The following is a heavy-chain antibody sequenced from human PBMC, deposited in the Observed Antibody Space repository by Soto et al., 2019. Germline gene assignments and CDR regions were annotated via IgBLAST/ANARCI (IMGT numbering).Heavy chain of an antibody. CDR1: GYTFTSYA. D-gene: IGHD6-13*01. V-gene: IGHV1-3*01. CDR3: ASSTGAEAGRYWFDS. Sequence: ASVKVSCKASGYTFTSYAMHWVRQAPGQRLEWMGWINAGNGNTKYSQKFQGRVTITRDTSASTAYMELSSLRSEDTAVYYCASSTGAEAGRYWFDSWGQGTLVTVSS. CDR2: INAGNGNT. J-gene: IGHJ5*01.